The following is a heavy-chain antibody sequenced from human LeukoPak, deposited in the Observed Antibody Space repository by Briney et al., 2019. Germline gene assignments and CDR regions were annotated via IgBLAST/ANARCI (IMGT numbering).Heavy chain of an antibody. CDR2: ISAYNGNT. CDR3: ARDFGIYYDSSGYRTTDY. Sequence: ASVKVSCKASGYTFTSYGISWVRQAPGQGLEWMGWISAYNGNTNYAQKLQGRVTMTTDTSTSTAYMELRSLRSDDTAVYYCARDFGIYYDSSGYRTTDYWGQGTLATVSS. CDR1: GYTFTSYG. J-gene: IGHJ4*02. D-gene: IGHD3-22*01. V-gene: IGHV1-18*01.